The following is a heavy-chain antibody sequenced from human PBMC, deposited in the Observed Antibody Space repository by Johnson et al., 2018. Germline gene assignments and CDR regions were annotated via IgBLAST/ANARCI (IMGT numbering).Heavy chain of an antibody. CDR2: ISGSGENT. CDR3: AKDRYYDNNGGAFDI. V-gene: IGHV3-23*04. CDR1: GFTFTSYA. Sequence: VQLVESGGGLVQSGGSXRLSCAASGFTFTSYAMSWVRQAPGKGLEWVAHISGSGENTYYADSVKGRFTISRDNSKRMVFLQMSSLRAEDTAIYSCAKDRYYDNNGGAFDIWGQGTMVTVSS. D-gene: IGHD3-22*01. J-gene: IGHJ3*02.